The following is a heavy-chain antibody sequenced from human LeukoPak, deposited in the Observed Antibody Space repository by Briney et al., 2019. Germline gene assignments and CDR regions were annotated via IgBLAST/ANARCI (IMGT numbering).Heavy chain of an antibody. Sequence: SETLSLTCAVYGGSFSDYSWTWIRQPPGKGLEWIGEINPRGGTNHNPSLMSRVSMSVDTSKNQISLRVSSVTAADTAVYYCARVGYTFSINDWSRIGLGAYGTKNYYMDVWGKGTTVTVSS. D-gene: IGHD3-9*01. CDR3: ARVGYTFSINDWSRIGLGAYGTKNYYMDV. CDR1: GGSFSDYS. J-gene: IGHJ6*03. V-gene: IGHV4-34*01. CDR2: INPRGGT.